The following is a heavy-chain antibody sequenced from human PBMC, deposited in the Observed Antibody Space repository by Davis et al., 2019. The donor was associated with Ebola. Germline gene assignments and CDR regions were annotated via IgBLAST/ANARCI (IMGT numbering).Heavy chain of an antibody. V-gene: IGHV4-34*01. CDR3: ARDLYGEGDDY. Sequence: SETLSLTCAVYGGSFSGYYWSWIRQPPGKGLEWIGEINHSGSTNYNPSLKSRVTISVDTSKNQFSLKLSSVTAADTAVYYCARDLYGEGDDYWGQGTLVTVSS. J-gene: IGHJ4*02. CDR1: GGSFSGYY. CDR2: INHSGST. D-gene: IGHD4-17*01.